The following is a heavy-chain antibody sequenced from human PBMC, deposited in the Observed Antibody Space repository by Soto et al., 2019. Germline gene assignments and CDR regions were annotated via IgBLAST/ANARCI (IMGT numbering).Heavy chain of an antibody. Sequence: SETLSLTCTVSGGSISSSSYYWGWIRQPPGKGLEWIGSIYYSGSTYYNPSLKSRVTISVDTSKNQFSLKLSSVTAADAAVYYCARQQGGYDFWSGYNRYYYYGMDVWGQGTTVTVSS. CDR3: ARQQGGYDFWSGYNRYYYYGMDV. CDR1: GGSISSSSYY. D-gene: IGHD3-3*01. CDR2: IYYSGST. V-gene: IGHV4-39*01. J-gene: IGHJ6*02.